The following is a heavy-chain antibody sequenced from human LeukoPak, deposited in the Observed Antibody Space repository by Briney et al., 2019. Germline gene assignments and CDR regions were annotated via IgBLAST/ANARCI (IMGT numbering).Heavy chain of an antibody. J-gene: IGHJ5*02. CDR2: INTSGDII. CDR1: GFTFSSFI. CDR3: AKNHWKALYDP. D-gene: IGHD1-1*01. V-gene: IGHV3-23*01. Sequence: PGGSLRLSCAASGFTFSSFIMSWVRQAPGKGLEWVADINTSGDIIYYADSVKGRFTISRDNSRNTLYLQMDSLRVEDTAVYYCAKNHWKALYDPWGQGVLVTVSS.